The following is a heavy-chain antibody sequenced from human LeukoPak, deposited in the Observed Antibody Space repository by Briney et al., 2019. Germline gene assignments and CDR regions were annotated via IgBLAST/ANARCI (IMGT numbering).Heavy chain of an antibody. V-gene: IGHV3-11*01. Sequence: PGGSLRLSCAASGFTFSDSYMSWIRQAPGKGLEWVSYISSSGSTIYYADSVKGRFTISRDNAKNSLFLQMNSLRAEDTAVSYCARRIVATKAYYFDYWGQGTLVTVSS. CDR2: ISSSGSTI. J-gene: IGHJ4*02. CDR3: ARRIVATKAYYFDY. D-gene: IGHD5-12*01. CDR1: GFTFSDSY.